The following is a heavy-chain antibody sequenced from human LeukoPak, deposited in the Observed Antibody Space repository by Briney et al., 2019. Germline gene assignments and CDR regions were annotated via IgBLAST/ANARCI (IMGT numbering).Heavy chain of an antibody. J-gene: IGHJ4*02. CDR3: ARGLKIVATIHIY. Sequence: GASVKVSCKASGGTFSSYAISWVRQAPGQGLEWMGWMNPNSGNTGYAQKFQGRVTMTRNTSISTAYMELSSLRSEDTAVYYCARGLKIVATIHIYWGQGTLVTVSS. V-gene: IGHV1-8*02. CDR1: GGTFSSYA. D-gene: IGHD5-12*01. CDR2: MNPNSGNT.